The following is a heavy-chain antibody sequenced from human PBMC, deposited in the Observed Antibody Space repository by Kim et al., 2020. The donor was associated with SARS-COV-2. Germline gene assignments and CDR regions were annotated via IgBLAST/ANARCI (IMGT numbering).Heavy chain of an antibody. CDR3: TRVVAAAANWFDP. CDR2: IRSKAYGGTT. J-gene: IGHJ5*02. CDR1: GFTFGDYA. D-gene: IGHD6-13*01. V-gene: IGHV3-49*03. Sequence: GGSLRLSCTASGFTFGDYAMSWFRQAPGKGLEWVGFIRSKAYGGTTEYAASVKGRFTISRDDSKSIAYLQMNSLKTEDTAVYYCTRVVAAAANWFDPWGQGTLVTVSS.